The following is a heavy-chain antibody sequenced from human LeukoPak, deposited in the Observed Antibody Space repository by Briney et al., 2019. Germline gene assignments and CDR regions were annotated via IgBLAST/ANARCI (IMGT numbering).Heavy chain of an antibody. D-gene: IGHD2-2*01. CDR3: ARDARARVVVPAALGY. J-gene: IGHJ4*02. V-gene: IGHV1-2*02. CDR2: INPNSGGT. Sequence: ASVRVSCTASGYTFTGYYMHWVRQAPGQGLEWMGWINPNSGGTNYAQKFQGRVTMTRDTSISTAYMEVSRLRSDDTAVYYCARDARARVVVPAALGYWGQGTLVTVSS. CDR1: GYTFTGYY.